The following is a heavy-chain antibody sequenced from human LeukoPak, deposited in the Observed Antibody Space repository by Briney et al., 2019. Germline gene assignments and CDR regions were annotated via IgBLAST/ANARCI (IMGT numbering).Heavy chain of an antibody. CDR2: ISTSSTYI. Sequence: GGSLRLSCAASGFTFSGYTMEWDRQSPGKGLEWVASISTSSTYIFYADSMKGRFTISRDNSKNSLYLQMSALRVEDTAMYYCARAGPKYCGGDCYQDYWGQGTLVTVSS. CDR1: GFTFSGYT. V-gene: IGHV3-21*01. CDR3: ARAGPKYCGGDCYQDY. D-gene: IGHD2-21*02. J-gene: IGHJ4*02.